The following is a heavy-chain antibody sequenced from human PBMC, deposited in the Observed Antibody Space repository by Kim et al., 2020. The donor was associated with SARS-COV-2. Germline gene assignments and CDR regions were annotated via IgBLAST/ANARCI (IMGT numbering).Heavy chain of an antibody. Sequence: SETLSLTCTVSGGSISSYYWSWIRQPAGKGLEWIGHIHTSGSTNYNPSLKSRVTMSVDTSKNQFSLKMYSVTAADTAMYYCAREGARDMVRGVLILNWFDPWGQGTLVTVSS. V-gene: IGHV4-4*07. CDR1: GGSISSYY. CDR3: AREGARDMVRGVLILNWFDP. D-gene: IGHD3-10*01. CDR2: IHTSGST. J-gene: IGHJ5*02.